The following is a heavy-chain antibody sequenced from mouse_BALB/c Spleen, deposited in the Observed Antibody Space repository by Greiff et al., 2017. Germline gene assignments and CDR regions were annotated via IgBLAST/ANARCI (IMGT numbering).Heavy chain of an antibody. CDR2: ILPGSGST. J-gene: IGHJ4*01. D-gene: IGHD2-10*01. CDR1: GYTFSSYW. CDR3: ARFPAYPAMDY. V-gene: IGHV1-9*01. Sequence: VQLKESGAELMKPGASVKISCKATGYTFSSYWIEWVKQRPGHGLEWIGEILPGSGSTNYNEKFKGKATFTADTSSNTAYMQLSSLTSEDSAVYYCARFPAYPAMDYWGQGTSVTVSS.